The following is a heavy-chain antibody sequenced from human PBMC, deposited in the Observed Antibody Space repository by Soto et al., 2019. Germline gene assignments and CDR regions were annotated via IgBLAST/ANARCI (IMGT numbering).Heavy chain of an antibody. J-gene: IGHJ5*02. CDR3: ARNDCRRTSCYNDFFDP. CDR1: GYNFIGYY. CDR2: VNPNGGAT. Sequence: QVHLVQSGGEVRETGASVRVSCKASGYNFIGYYIHWVRQAPGQGLEWMGWVNPNGGATTYAQNFQGRVTMTRDTSINTAYLEVNRLKSDDTAVYYCARNDCRRTSCYNDFFDPWGQGTLVTVSS. D-gene: IGHD3-10*01. V-gene: IGHV1-2*02.